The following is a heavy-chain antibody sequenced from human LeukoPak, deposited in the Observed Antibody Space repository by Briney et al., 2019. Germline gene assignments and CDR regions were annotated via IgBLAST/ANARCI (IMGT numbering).Heavy chain of an antibody. CDR3: ARGEAYYDILTGYYTDFDY. V-gene: IGHV1-2*06. CDR1: GYSFTSYY. J-gene: IGHJ4*02. D-gene: IGHD3-9*01. CDR2: INPNSGGT. Sequence: ASVKVSCKASGYSFTSYYIHWVRQAPGQGLEWMGRINPNSGGTNYAQKFQGRVTMTRDTSISTAYMELSRLRSDDTAVYYCARGEAYYDILTGYYTDFDYWGQGTLVTVSS.